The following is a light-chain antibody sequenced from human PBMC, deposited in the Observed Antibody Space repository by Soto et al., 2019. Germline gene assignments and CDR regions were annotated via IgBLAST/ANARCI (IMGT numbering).Light chain of an antibody. CDR1: QSVSSN. Sequence: ELVMTQSPPTLYVTPGERATLSYRDSQSVSSNVACYQQKPGQAPRLLIFRTSSRATGFPARFSGSGSGTEFNLTISRLEPEDFAVYYCQVYHWSRTWTFGPGTKV. V-gene: IGKV3-15*01. J-gene: IGKJ1*01. CDR3: QVYHWSRTWT. CDR2: RTS.